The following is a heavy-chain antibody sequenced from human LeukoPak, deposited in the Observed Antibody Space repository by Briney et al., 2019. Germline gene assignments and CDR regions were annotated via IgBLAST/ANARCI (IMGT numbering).Heavy chain of an antibody. CDR2: ISGSSTST. V-gene: IGHV3-48*02. J-gene: IGHJ6*02. Sequence: PGGSLRLSCAVSGFTLTSYNMYWVRQAPGKGLEWVSYISGSSTSTYYADSVKGRFTISRDSAKNSLCLRLNSLRDEDTAVYYCASQVRAGGGMDVWGQGTTVTVSS. CDR1: GFTLTSYN. D-gene: IGHD1-26*01. CDR3: ASQVRAGGGMDV.